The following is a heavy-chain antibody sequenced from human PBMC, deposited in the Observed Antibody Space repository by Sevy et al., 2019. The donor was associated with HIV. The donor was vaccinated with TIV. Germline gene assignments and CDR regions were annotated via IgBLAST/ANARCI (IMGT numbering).Heavy chain of an antibody. CDR2: ISSSGSTI. J-gene: IGHJ6*02. D-gene: IGHD3-10*01. Sequence: GGSLRLSCAASGFTFSSYEMNWVRQAPGKGLEWVSYISSSGSTIYYADSVKGRFTISRDNAKNSLYLQMNSLRAEDTAVYYCANIWSLLNDYYYYGMDVWGQGTTVTVSS. CDR1: GFTFSSYE. CDR3: ANIWSLLNDYYYYGMDV. V-gene: IGHV3-48*03.